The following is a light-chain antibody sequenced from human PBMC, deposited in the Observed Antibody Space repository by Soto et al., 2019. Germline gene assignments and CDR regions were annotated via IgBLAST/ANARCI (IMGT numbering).Light chain of an antibody. Sequence: TQLTQSPSSLSASVGVRVTITCRASQGISSFLAWYQQKPGKAPKLLIYGASTLQSGVPSRFSGSGSGTDFTLTIGSLQPEDFATYYCQQLNSFPIPFGPGTKVDIK. CDR2: GAS. CDR3: QQLNSFPIP. CDR1: QGISSF. J-gene: IGKJ3*01. V-gene: IGKV1-9*01.